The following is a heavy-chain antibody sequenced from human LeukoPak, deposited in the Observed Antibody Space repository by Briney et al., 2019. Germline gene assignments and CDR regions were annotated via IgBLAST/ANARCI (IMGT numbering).Heavy chain of an antibody. D-gene: IGHD6-25*01. J-gene: IGHJ3*02. V-gene: IGHV5-51*01. Sequence: MPGESLKISCKTSGYIFGAYWLAWVRQMPGKGLEWMGNIFPGDSDTRYSPSFQGQVTISADKSITTAYLQWTSLKASDTAMYYCARHPNFSSGRAIGFDTWGQGAMVTVSS. CDR2: IFPGDSDT. CDR3: ARHPNFSSGRAIGFDT. CDR1: GYIFGAYW.